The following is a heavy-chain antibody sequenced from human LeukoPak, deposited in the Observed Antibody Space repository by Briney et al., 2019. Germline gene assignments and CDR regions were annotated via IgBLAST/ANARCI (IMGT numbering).Heavy chain of an antibody. Sequence: GGSLRLACTASRFTLSGYSMNWVRQAPGKGLEWVSHIGICGAIYYGDYVKGRFTISRDNAKNSLYLQMNSLRAEDTAVYYCSTAKFDYWGQGTLVTVSS. V-gene: IGHV3-48*01. CDR3: STAKFDY. CDR2: IGICGAI. CDR1: RFTLSGYS. J-gene: IGHJ4*02.